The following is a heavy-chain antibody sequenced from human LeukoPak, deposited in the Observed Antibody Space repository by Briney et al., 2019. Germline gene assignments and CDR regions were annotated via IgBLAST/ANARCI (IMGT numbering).Heavy chain of an antibody. J-gene: IGHJ4*02. Sequence: ASVKVSCKASGYTFTGYYMHWVRQAPGQGLEWMGWINPNSGGTNYAQKFQGRVTMTRDTSISTAYMELSSLRSDDTAVYYCARGSMGYCTGDCFHFGYWGQGTLVTVSS. CDR2: INPNSGGT. CDR1: GYTFTGYY. V-gene: IGHV1-2*02. D-gene: IGHD2-8*02. CDR3: ARGSMGYCTGDCFHFGY.